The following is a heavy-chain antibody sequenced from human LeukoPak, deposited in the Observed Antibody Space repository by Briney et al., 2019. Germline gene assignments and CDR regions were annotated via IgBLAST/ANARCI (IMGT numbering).Heavy chain of an antibody. D-gene: IGHD3-3*01. CDR1: GFTFSSYS. Sequence: GGSLRLSCAASGFTFSSYSMNWVRQAPGKGLEWVSSISSSSSYIYYADSVKGRFTISRDNAKNSLYLQMNSLRAEDTAVYYCARDGIFGVATDAFDIWGQGTMVTVSS. CDR3: ARDGIFGVATDAFDI. J-gene: IGHJ3*02. CDR2: ISSSSSYI. V-gene: IGHV3-21*01.